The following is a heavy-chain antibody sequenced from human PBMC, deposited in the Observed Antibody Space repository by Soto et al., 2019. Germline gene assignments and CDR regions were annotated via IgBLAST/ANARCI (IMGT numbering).Heavy chain of an antibody. CDR3: ARDRYYYGSGSYYNRGGYFDY. CDR2: IWYDGSNK. CDR1: GFTFSSYG. Sequence: QVQLVESGGGVVQPGRSLGLSCAASGFTFSSYGMHWVRQAPGKGLEWVAVIWYDGSNKYYADSVEGRFTISRDNSKNTLYLQMNSLRAEDTAVYYCARDRYYYGSGSYYNRGGYFDYWGQGTLVTVSS. J-gene: IGHJ4*02. D-gene: IGHD3-10*01. V-gene: IGHV3-33*01.